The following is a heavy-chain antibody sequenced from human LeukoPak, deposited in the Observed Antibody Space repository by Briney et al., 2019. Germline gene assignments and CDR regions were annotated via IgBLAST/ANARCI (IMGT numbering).Heavy chain of an antibody. CDR2: ISGSGGST. D-gene: IGHD5-12*01. CDR3: AKDHLSGYTDY. J-gene: IGHJ4*02. Sequence: GGSLTLSCAPSGFTFRIYAMRWVRPAPGGGGGCGSAISGSGGSTNYADSVRGRFTIHRDNSKNTLYLQINSLTAEDPAVYYSAKDHLSGYTDYWGQGTLVTVSS. V-gene: IGHV3-23*01. CDR1: GFTFRIYA.